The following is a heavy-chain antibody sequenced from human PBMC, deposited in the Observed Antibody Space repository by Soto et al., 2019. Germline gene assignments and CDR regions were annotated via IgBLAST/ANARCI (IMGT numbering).Heavy chain of an antibody. Sequence: PWETLALPCAVYGGSFSGNYWSWIRQPPGKGLEWIGEFSDSGSTNYNPSLKSRVTISEDMSKSQFSLKLSSVTAADTAVYYCARGNFYYGLDVWGQGTTVTVSS. CDR2: FSDSGST. V-gene: IGHV4-34*01. CDR3: ARGNFYYGLDV. CDR1: GGSFSGNY. J-gene: IGHJ6*02.